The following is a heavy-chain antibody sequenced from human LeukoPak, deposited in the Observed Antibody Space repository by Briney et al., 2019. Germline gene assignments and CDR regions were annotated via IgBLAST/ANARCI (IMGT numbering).Heavy chain of an antibody. CDR1: GYTFTGYY. D-gene: IGHD3-10*01. Sequence: GASVKVSCKASGYTFTGYYMHWVRQAPGQGLEWMGWMNPNSGNTNYAQKFQGGVTITRNTSISTAYMELSSLRSEDTAVYYCARGGGVFDIWGQGTMVTVSS. J-gene: IGHJ3*02. CDR3: ARGGGVFDI. CDR2: MNPNSGNT. V-gene: IGHV1-8*03.